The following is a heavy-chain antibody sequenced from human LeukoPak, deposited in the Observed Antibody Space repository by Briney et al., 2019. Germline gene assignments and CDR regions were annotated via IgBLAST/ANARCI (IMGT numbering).Heavy chain of an antibody. CDR1: GCTFDDYD. Sequence: PGGSLRLSCAASGCTFDDYDLHWVRQAPGKGLEWVSGISWNSGSIGYADSVKGRFTISRDNAKNSLYLQMNSRRAEDTALYYCAKGRNYYGSGSYAAAIDYWGQGTLVTVSS. CDR2: ISWNSGSI. V-gene: IGHV3-9*01. J-gene: IGHJ4*02. D-gene: IGHD3-10*01. CDR3: AKGRNYYGSGSYAAAIDY.